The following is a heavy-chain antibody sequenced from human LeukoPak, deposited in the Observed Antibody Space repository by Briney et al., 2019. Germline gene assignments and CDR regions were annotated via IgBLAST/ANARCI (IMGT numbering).Heavy chain of an antibody. CDR2: IYHSGST. V-gene: IGHV4-38-2*02. J-gene: IGHJ6*03. CDR1: GYSISSGYY. CDR3: ARDLGDTIFDFETYYYMDV. Sequence: SETLSLTCTVSGYSISSGYYWGWIRQPPGKGLEWIGSIYHSGSTYYNPSLKSRVTMSVDTSKNQFSLKLSSVTAADTAVYYCARDLGDTIFDFETYYYMDVWGKGTTVTVSS. D-gene: IGHD3-3*01.